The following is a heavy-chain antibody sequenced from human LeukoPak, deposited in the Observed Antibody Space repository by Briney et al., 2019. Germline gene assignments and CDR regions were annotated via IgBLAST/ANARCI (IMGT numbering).Heavy chain of an antibody. J-gene: IGHJ5*01. D-gene: IGHD2-8*01. CDR1: GYTFTSYA. CDR3: ARDGEYCTNGVCYTENWFDS. CDR2: MNAGNGNT. V-gene: IGHV1-3*03. Sequence: ASVKVSCKASGYTFTSYAIHWVRQAPGQRLEWMGWMNAGNGNTKYSQEFQGRVTITRDTSASTAYVEVSSLRSEDMAVYYCARDGEYCTNGVCYTENWFDSWGQGTLVTVSS.